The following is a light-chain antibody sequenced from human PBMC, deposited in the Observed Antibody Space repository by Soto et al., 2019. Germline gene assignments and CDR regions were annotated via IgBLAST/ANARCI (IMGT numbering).Light chain of an antibody. CDR3: GTWDSSLSPGFYV. CDR2: DNS. CDR1: GYNIGNNY. J-gene: IGLJ1*01. Sequence: QSVLTQPPSVSAAPGQKVTISCSGSGYNIGNNYVSWYQQLPGTAPKLLIYDNSKRPSGIPDRFSGSKSGTSATLGITGLQTGDEADYYCGTWDSSLSPGFYVFGSGTKLTVL. V-gene: IGLV1-51*01.